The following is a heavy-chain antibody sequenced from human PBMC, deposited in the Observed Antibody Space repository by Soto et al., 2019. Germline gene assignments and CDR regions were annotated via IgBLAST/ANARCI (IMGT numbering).Heavy chain of an antibody. V-gene: IGHV4-34*01. CDR1: GGSFSGYY. Sequence: SETLSLTCAVYGGSFSGYYWSWIRQPPGKGLEWIGEINHSGSTNYNPSLKSRVTISVDTSKNQFSLKLSSVTAADTAVYYCARDFVDTAMAPYYGMDVWGQGTTVTVSS. CDR3: ARDFVDTAMAPYYGMDV. D-gene: IGHD5-18*01. CDR2: INHSGST. J-gene: IGHJ6*02.